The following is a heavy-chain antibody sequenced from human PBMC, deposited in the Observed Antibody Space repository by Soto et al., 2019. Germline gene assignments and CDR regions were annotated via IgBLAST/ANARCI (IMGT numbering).Heavy chain of an antibody. D-gene: IGHD3-9*01. J-gene: IGHJ5*02. CDR2: ISGSGGST. V-gene: IGHV3-23*01. Sequence: GGSLRLSCAASGFTFSSYAMSWVRQAPGKGLEWVSAISGSGGSTYCADSVKGRFTIARDNSKNTLYLQMNSLRAEDTAVYYCAKEWYYDILTGYPNWFDPWGQGTLVTVSS. CDR3: AKEWYYDILTGYPNWFDP. CDR1: GFTFSSYA.